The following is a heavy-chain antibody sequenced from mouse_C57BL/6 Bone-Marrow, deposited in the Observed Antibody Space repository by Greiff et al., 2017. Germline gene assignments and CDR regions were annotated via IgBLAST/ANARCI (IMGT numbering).Heavy chain of an antibody. Sequence: EVKLVESGGGLVKPGGSLKLSCAASGFPFSSYAMSWVRQTPEKRLEWVATISDGGSYTYYPDNVKGRFTISRDNAKNNLYLQMSHLKSEDTAMYYCARARDYFDYWGQGTTLTVSS. CDR2: ISDGGSYT. J-gene: IGHJ2*01. V-gene: IGHV5-4*03. CDR1: GFPFSSYA. CDR3: ARARDYFDY.